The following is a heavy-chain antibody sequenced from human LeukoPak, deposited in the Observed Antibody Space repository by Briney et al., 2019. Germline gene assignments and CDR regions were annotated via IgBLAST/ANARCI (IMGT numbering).Heavy chain of an antibody. Sequence: PSETLSLTCPVSGGSISSGTYYWNWIRQPAGKGLEWIGRIYTSGSTNYNPSLKRRVTISVGPSKNQFALKATSVTAADAARYYCARDPYDTSANDAFDIWGQGTMVSVSS. CDR3: ARDPYDTSANDAFDI. CDR2: IYTSGST. D-gene: IGHD3-22*01. CDR1: GGSISSGTYY. V-gene: IGHV4-61*02. J-gene: IGHJ3*02.